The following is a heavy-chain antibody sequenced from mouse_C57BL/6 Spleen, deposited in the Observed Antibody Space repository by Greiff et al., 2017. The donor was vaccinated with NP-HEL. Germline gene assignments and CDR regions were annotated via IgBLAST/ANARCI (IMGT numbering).Heavy chain of an antibody. Sequence: EVMLVESGGGLVQPGGSLSLSCAASGFTFTDYYMSWVRQPPGQALEWLGFIRTKANGYTTEYSVSVKGRFTISRDNSQNILYLHMNALRAEDSATYYCARYPVLYAMDYWGQGTSVTVSS. V-gene: IGHV7-3*01. J-gene: IGHJ4*01. CDR1: GFTFTDYY. CDR2: IRTKANGYTT. CDR3: ARYPVLYAMDY.